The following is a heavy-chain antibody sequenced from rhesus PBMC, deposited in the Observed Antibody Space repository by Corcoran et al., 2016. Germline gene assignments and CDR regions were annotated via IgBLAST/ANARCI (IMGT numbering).Heavy chain of an antibody. J-gene: IGHJ4*01. Sequence: QVQLQESGPGLVKPSETLSLTCAVSGYSISSGYGWSWLRQPPGEGVEWIGYIGVSSGSTNYTPALKSPGTISKATSKTQFSLRLSSWPAADTAVYNCARYQGDFGFDYWGQGVLVTVSS. CDR2: IGVSSGST. CDR3: ARYQGDFGFDY. D-gene: IGHD3-3*01. V-gene: IGHV4-127*01. CDR1: GYSISSGYG.